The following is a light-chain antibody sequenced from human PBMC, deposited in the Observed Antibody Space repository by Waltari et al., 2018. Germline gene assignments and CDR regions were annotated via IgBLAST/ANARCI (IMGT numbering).Light chain of an antibody. CDR2: EVT. CDR3: CSYAGSKFYV. Sequence: QSALTQPASVSGSPGQSITISCTGPRSNVGTYNLVPWYQQHPGIGPKLMIYEVTKRPSGVSNRFSGSKSGNTASLTISGLQAEDEAEYYCCSYAGSKFYVFGTGTKVTVL. CDR1: RSNVGTYNL. V-gene: IGLV2-23*02. J-gene: IGLJ1*01.